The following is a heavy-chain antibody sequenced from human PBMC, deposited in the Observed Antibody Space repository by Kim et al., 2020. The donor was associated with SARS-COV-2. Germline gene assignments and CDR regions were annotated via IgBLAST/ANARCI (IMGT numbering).Heavy chain of an antibody. J-gene: IGHJ5*02. Sequence: SVKDRFIISRDNAKHSLYLQMNSLRPEDTALYFCAKDSSKIWGGSHWFDPWGQGTLVTVSS. CDR3: AKDSSKIWGGSHWFDP. V-gene: IGHV3-9*01. D-gene: IGHD3-16*01.